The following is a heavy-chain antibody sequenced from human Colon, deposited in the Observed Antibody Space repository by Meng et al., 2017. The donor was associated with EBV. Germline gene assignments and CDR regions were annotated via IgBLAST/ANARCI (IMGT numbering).Heavy chain of an antibody. J-gene: IGHJ4*02. V-gene: IGHV3-23*04. CDR3: AKTLDNSWYGLFDY. CDR1: GFTLSSHA. CDR2: IRGSDGLT. Sequence: EVQMVESGGGLVQPGGSLRLSCRASGFTLSSHAMSWVRQAPGKGLEWVSGIRGSDGLTYYADSVKGRFTISRDNSKNTLYLQMNSLRTEDSAIYYCAKTLDNSWYGLFDYWGQGTLVTVSS. D-gene: IGHD6-13*01.